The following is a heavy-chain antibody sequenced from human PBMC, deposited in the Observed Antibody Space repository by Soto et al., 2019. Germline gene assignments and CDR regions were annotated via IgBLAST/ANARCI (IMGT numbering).Heavy chain of an antibody. CDR1: GYTFTSYG. D-gene: IGHD3-10*01. CDR3: ARSRAYGSGSYYTLFDY. J-gene: IGHJ4*02. Sequence: WASVKVSCKASGYTFTSYGISWVRQAPGQGLEWMGWISAYNGNTNYAQKLQGRVTMTTDTSTSTAYMELRSLRSDDTAVYYCARSRAYGSGSYYTLFDYWGQGTLVTVSS. CDR2: ISAYNGNT. V-gene: IGHV1-18*04.